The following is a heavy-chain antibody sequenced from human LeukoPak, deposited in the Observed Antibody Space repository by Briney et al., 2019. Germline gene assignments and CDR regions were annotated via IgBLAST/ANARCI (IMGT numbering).Heavy chain of an antibody. V-gene: IGHV3-9*01. D-gene: IGHD1-1*01. CDR3: AKGLWVQLENSLDY. CDR1: GFTFDDYA. Sequence: GGSLRLSCAASGFTFDDYAMHWVRHAPGKGLEWVSGISWNSGSIGYADSVKGRFTISRDNAKNSLYLQMNSLRAEDTALYYCAKGLWVQLENSLDYWGQGTLVTVSS. J-gene: IGHJ4*02. CDR2: ISWNSGSI.